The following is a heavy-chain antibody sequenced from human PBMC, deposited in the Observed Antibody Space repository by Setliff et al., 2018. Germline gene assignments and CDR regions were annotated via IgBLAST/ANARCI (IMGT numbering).Heavy chain of an antibody. CDR2: SNHGGST. J-gene: IGHJ6*03. CDR1: GESFSNNY. CDR3: AREGPESDSSGYMDV. D-gene: IGHD4-4*01. V-gene: IGHV4-34*01. Sequence: VNGESFSNNYWSWIRQSPGRGLEWIGESNHGGSTSYNPSLKSRLTMSVDTSKNQFSLKLTSVTAADSAVYYCAREGPESDSSGYMDVWGQGTTVTVYS.